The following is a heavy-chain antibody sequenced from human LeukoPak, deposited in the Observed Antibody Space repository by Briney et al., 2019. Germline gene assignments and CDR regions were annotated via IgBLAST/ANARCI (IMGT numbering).Heavy chain of an antibody. D-gene: IGHD3-22*01. CDR1: GFTFNNYA. CDR2: IFGSGGSA. CDR3: TKTTTGYSSGQYPGWPADH. Sequence: QPGGSLGLSCTASGFTFNNYAMYWVRQAPRKGLEWVAGIFGSGGSAHYADSVKGRFTISRDNSKNTVYLQMDSLRGEDTAVYYCTKTTTGYSSGQYPGWPADHWGQGALVTVSS. V-gene: IGHV3-23*01. J-gene: IGHJ4*02.